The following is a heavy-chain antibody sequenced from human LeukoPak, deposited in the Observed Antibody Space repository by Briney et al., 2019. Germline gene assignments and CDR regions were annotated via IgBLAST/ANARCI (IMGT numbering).Heavy chain of an antibody. CDR1: GYSFSSYW. J-gene: IGHJ1*01. CDR2: IYPGDSDT. Sequence: GESLKFSCKGLGYSFSSYWNGWVRQMPGKGLEWMGIIYPGDSDTRYSPSFQGQVTISADKSISTAYLHWSSLKASDTAIYYCATYAGSSSKYFQHWGQGTLVTVSS. V-gene: IGHV5-51*01. D-gene: IGHD3-10*01. CDR3: ATYAGSSSKYFQH.